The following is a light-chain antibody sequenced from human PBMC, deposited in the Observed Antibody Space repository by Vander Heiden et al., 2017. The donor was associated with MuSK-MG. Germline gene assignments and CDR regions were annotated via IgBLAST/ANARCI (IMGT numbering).Light chain of an antibody. Sequence: SYELTQPPSVSVSPGQTASITCSGDKLGDKYACWYQQKPGQSPVLVIYQESKRTSGIPERFSGSNSGNTATPTISGTQAVDEAYYYCQAWDSSTVVFGGGTKLTVL. J-gene: IGLJ2*01. CDR1: KLGDKY. V-gene: IGLV3-1*01. CDR2: QES. CDR3: QAWDSSTVV.